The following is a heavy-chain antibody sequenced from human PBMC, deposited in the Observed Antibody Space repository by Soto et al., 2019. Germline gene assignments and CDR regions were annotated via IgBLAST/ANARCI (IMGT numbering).Heavy chain of an antibody. D-gene: IGHD2-2*01. Sequence: GGSLRLSCVVSGFTFSGSAMHWARQASGKGLEWVGRVTSKANSYATAYAASVKGRFTISRDDSKNTAFLQMNSLKTEDTAVYYCTTPSIVVLPDATSGPWGQGTLVTVSS. CDR3: TTPSIVVLPDATSGP. CDR1: GFTFSGSA. CDR2: VTSKANSYAT. J-gene: IGHJ5*02. V-gene: IGHV3-73*01.